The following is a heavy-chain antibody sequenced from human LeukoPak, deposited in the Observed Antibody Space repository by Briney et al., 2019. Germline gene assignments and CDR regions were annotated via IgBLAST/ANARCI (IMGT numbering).Heavy chain of an antibody. CDR3: AKAPSTTGRGPVDY. CDR1: GFTFSSYG. CDR2: IRYDGSNK. J-gene: IGHJ4*02. Sequence: GGSLRLFRAASGFTFSSYGMHWVRQAPGKGLVGVAFIRYDGSNKYYADSVKGRFTISRENSKNTLYLQMNSLRAEDTAVYYCAKAPSTTGRGPVDYWGQGTLVSVSS. D-gene: IGHD1-1*01. V-gene: IGHV3-30*02.